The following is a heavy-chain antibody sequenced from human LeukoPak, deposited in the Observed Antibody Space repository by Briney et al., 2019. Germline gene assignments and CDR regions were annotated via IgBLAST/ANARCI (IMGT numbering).Heavy chain of an antibody. Sequence: PGGSLRLSCAASGFTFSSYSINWVRQAPGKGLEWVSSISSSSRYIFYADSVKGRFTISRDNAKNSLYLQMSSLRAEDTAVYYCARDLTTFVAFDIWGQGTMVTLSS. V-gene: IGHV3-21*01. CDR2: ISSSSRYI. CDR3: ARDLTTFVAFDI. CDR1: GFTFSSYS. D-gene: IGHD4/OR15-4a*01. J-gene: IGHJ3*02.